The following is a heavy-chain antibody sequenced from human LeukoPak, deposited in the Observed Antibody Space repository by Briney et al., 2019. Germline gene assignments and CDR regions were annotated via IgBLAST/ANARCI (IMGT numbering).Heavy chain of an antibody. CDR2: VIPPGGGT. Sequence: GGSLRLSCAASGFTFSNHGMNWVRQAPGKGLEWLSGVIPPGGGTYYADSVKGRFTISRDDSKNTLSLQMNSLRVEDTAVYYCARDLAWGAFDYWGQGTLVTVSS. V-gene: IGHV3-23*01. CDR3: ARDLAWGAFDY. D-gene: IGHD7-27*01. CDR1: GFTFSNHG. J-gene: IGHJ4*02.